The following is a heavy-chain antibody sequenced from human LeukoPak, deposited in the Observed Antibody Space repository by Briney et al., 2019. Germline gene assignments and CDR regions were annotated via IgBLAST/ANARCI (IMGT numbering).Heavy chain of an antibody. CDR1: GFSFSAYW. Sequence: PGRSLRLSCAASGFSFSAYWMTWVRQAPGTGLEWVANINPAGSETYYVAPVKGRFSISRDNAKTLVYLQMNSLRAEDTAVYHCARFGYVAAVDVWGQGTPVTVSS. CDR2: INPAGSET. V-gene: IGHV3-7*01. CDR3: ARFGYVAAVDV. J-gene: IGHJ4*02. D-gene: IGHD2-15*01.